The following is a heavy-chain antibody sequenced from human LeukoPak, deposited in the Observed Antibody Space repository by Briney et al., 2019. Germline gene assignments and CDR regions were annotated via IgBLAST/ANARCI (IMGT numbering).Heavy chain of an antibody. Sequence: SETLSLTCTVSGGSLTNYYWSWIRQPPGKGLDWIGHIYYSGSTNYNPSLKSRVTISVDTSKNQFSLKMSSVTAADTAVYFCARGGPPGYYYDYYMDVWGKGTTVTISS. J-gene: IGHJ6*03. CDR2: IYYSGST. V-gene: IGHV4-59*01. CDR3: ARGGPPGYYYDYYMDV. CDR1: GGSLTNYY.